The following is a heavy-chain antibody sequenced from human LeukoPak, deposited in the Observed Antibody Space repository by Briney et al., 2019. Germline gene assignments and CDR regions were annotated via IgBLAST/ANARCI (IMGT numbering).Heavy chain of an antibody. CDR2: IKSKSDGGTI. V-gene: IGHV3-15*07. Sequence: GGSLRLSCVASGFSLSGYWMYWVRQAPGKGLEWVGRIKSKSDGGTIDYAAPVKGRFTISRDDSKNTVFLQMNSLETEDTAVYYCTTDFYDSSGLQYWGQGTLVTVSS. CDR1: GFSLSGYW. J-gene: IGHJ4*02. D-gene: IGHD3-22*01. CDR3: TTDFYDSSGLQY.